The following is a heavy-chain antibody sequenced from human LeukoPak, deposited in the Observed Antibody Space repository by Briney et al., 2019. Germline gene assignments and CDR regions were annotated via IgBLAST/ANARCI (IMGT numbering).Heavy chain of an antibody. V-gene: IGHV3-21*01. CDR1: GFTFSSYS. CDR3: ARKDTRSITPDVVAYYMDV. Sequence: GGSLRLSCAGSGFTFSSYSMNWVGQAPGKGLEWVSSSSSSSSYIYYADSPKGRCTISRDNAKNSLYLQMNSLRAQATAVYYCARKDTRSITPDVVAYYMDVWGKGTTVTVSS. J-gene: IGHJ6*03. CDR2: SSSSSSYI. D-gene: IGHD1-20*01.